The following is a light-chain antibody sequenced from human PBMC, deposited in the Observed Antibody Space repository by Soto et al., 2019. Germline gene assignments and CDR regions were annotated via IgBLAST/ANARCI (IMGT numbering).Light chain of an antibody. CDR1: QSVSNNY. J-gene: IGKJ5*01. CDR2: GAS. V-gene: IGKV3-20*01. Sequence: EIVLTQSPGTLSLSPGERATRSCRASQSVSNNYLAWYQQKPGQAPRLLIYGASNRATGIPDRFSGSGSGTDFTLTISRLEPEDFAVYYCQQYDNSPITFGQGTRREIK. CDR3: QQYDNSPIT.